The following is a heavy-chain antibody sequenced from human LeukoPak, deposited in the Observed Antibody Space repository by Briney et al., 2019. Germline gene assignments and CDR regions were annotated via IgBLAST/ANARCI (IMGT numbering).Heavy chain of an antibody. CDR2: ISAYNGNT. V-gene: IGHV1-18*01. CDR1: GYTFSSYG. Sequence: ASVKVSCKASGYTFSSYGISWVRQAPGQGLEGMGWISAYNGNTNYAQMVQGRVTMTTDISTSAAYMEVRSLRSDDTAMYYCARDVGDIVTVPSAISVPWGQGTLVTVSS. CDR3: ARDVGDIVTVPSAISVP. D-gene: IGHD2-2*01. J-gene: IGHJ5*02.